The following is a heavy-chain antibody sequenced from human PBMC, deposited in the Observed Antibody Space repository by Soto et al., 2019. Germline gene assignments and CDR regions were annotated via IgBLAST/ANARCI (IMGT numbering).Heavy chain of an antibody. V-gene: IGHV6-1*01. J-gene: IGHJ6*03. CDR1: GDSVSSNSAA. CDR2: TYYRSKWYN. CDR3: XXXXXXXXDFWSGYYLLYYYYYMDV. D-gene: IGHD3-3*01. Sequence: PSQTLSLTCAISGDSVSSNSAAWNWIRQSPSRGLEWLGRTYYRSKWYNDYAVSVKSRITINPDTSKNQFSLQLNSVTPEDTAVXXXXXXXXXXXDFWSGYYLLYYYYYMDVWGKGTTVTVSS.